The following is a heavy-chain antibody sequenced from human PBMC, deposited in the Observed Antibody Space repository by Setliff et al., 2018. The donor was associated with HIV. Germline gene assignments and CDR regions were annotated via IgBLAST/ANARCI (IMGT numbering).Heavy chain of an antibody. J-gene: IGHJ3*02. CDR2: ISGFNGNT. Sequence: ASVKVSCKASGYSLARYGLSWVRQAPGQGLEWMGWISGFNGNTKYAQSFQDRVAMTTETATSTAYMEMRSLRSADTAVYFCARVPYRSAWFSGGHDAFDIWGQGTMVTVS. V-gene: IGHV1-18*01. CDR3: ARVPYRSAWFSGGHDAFDI. CDR1: GYSLARYG. D-gene: IGHD6-19*01.